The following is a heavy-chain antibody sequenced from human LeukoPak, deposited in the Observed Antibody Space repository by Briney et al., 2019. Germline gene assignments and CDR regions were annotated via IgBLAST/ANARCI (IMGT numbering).Heavy chain of an antibody. CDR3: ATLPIAAAGTVRDY. CDR1: GYTLTELS. D-gene: IGHD6-13*01. Sequence: ASVKVSCKVSGYTLTELSMHWVRQAPGKGREWMGGFDPEDGETIYAQEFQGRVTMTEDTSTDTAYMELSSLRSEDTAVYYCATLPIAAAGTVRDYWGQGALVTVSS. CDR2: FDPEDGET. J-gene: IGHJ4*02. V-gene: IGHV1-24*01.